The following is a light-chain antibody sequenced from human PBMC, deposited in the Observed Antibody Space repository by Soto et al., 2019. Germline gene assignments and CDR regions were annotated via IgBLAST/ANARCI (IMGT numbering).Light chain of an antibody. CDR1: QSILSSSNNKNY. Sequence: DIVMTQSPDSLTVSLGERATINCKSRQSILSSSNNKNYLAWYQQKPGQPPKLLISWASTRDSGVPDRFSGSGSGATFTLTISSLQDEDVAVYYCQQYYNSPITFGQGTRLEIK. CDR2: WAS. J-gene: IGKJ5*01. CDR3: QQYYNSPIT. V-gene: IGKV4-1*01.